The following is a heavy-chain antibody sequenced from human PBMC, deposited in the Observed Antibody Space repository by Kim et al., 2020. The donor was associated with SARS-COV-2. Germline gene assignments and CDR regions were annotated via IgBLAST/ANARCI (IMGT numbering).Heavy chain of an antibody. CDR2: IFHDGTT. Sequence: SETLSLTCSVSGGSMTFYYLSWLRQAPGKRLEWIGFIFHDGTTEYIPSLRSRLSLSVDTSKTQFYLRLRSVTATDTATYYCVRHMDRSGRYSYFEDWGPG. CDR1: GGSMTFYY. J-gene: IGHJ1*01. V-gene: IGHV4-59*08. CDR3: VRHMDRSGRYSYFED. D-gene: IGHD3-10*01.